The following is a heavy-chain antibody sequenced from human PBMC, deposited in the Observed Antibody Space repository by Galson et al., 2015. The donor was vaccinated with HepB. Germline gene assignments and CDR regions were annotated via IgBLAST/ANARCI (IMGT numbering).Heavy chain of an antibody. CDR3: AKAVGGSHFRYYFDY. CDR2: ISGSGGST. J-gene: IGHJ4*02. Sequence: SLRLSCAASGFTFSSYAMSWVRQAPGKGLEWVSAISGSGGSTYYADSVKGRFTISRDNSKNTLYLQMNSLRAEDTAVYYCAKAVGGSHFRYYFDYWGQGTLVTVSS. V-gene: IGHV3-23*01. CDR1: GFTFSSYA. D-gene: IGHD1-26*01.